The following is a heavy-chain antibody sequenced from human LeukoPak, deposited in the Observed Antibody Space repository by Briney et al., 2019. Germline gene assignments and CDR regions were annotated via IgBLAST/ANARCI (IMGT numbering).Heavy chain of an antibody. CDR1: GYTFTSYD. V-gene: IGHV1-8*01. CDR2: MNPNSGNT. Sequence: ASVKVSCKASGYTFTSYDINWVRQATGQGLEGMGWMNPNSGNTGYAQKFQGRVTMTRNTSISTAYMELSSLRSEDTAVYYCARIIGYDFWSGYYWSAFDIWGQGTMVTVSS. CDR3: ARIIGYDFWSGYYWSAFDI. D-gene: IGHD3-3*01. J-gene: IGHJ3*02.